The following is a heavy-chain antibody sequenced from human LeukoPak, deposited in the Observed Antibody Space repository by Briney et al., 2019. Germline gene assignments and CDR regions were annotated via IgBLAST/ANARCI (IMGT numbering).Heavy chain of an antibody. D-gene: IGHD3-10*01. Sequence: PSETLSLTCTVSGGSISSYYWSWIRQPPGKGLEWIGYIYYSESTNYNPSLKSRVTISVDTSKNQFSLKLSSVTAADTAVYYCAKHYGSGSYYLDYWGQGTLVTVSS. V-gene: IGHV4-59*01. CDR1: GGSISSYY. J-gene: IGHJ4*02. CDR3: AKHYGSGSYYLDY. CDR2: IYYSEST.